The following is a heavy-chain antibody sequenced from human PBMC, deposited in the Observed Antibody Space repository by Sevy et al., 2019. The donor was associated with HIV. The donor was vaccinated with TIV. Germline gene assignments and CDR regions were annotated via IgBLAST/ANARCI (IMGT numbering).Heavy chain of an antibody. V-gene: IGHV5-10-1*01. CDR3: ASQEMTEAFDI. Sequence: GESLKISCKGSGNGFTIYWISWVRQMPGKGLEWMGRIDPGDSYTNYSPSFQGHVTISFDKSISTAYLQWSSLKASDTAMDYCASQEMTEAFDIWGQRTMVTVSS. J-gene: IGHJ3*02. CDR2: IDPGDSYT. CDR1: GNGFTIYW.